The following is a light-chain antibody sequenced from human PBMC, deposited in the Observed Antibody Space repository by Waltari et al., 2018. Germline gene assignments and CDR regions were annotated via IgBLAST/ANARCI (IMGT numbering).Light chain of an antibody. CDR2: SNN. CDR3: AAWDDSLNGVV. CDR1: SSNIGSNT. Sequence: QSVLTQPPSASGTPGQRVTISCSGSSSNIGSNTVNWYQQLPGTAPKLLIYSNNQRTSGVPDRFSGSKSGTSASLAFSGLQAEDEADYYCAAWDDSLNGVVFGGGTKLTVL. J-gene: IGLJ2*01. V-gene: IGLV1-44*01.